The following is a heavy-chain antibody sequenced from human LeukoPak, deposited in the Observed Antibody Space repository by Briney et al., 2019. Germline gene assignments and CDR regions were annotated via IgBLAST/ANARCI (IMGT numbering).Heavy chain of an antibody. D-gene: IGHD3-3*01. CDR3: AREYETPSGPWYFDL. J-gene: IGHJ2*01. Sequence: GGSLRLSCGASGLTFKNYWMSWVRQAPGKGLEGLANIKEDGREKYYVDSVKGRFTISRDNSKKSLHLQMNSLRVEDTAVYYCAREYETPSGPWYFDLWGRGTLVTVSS. CDR2: IKEDGREK. CDR1: GLTFKNYW. V-gene: IGHV3-7*01.